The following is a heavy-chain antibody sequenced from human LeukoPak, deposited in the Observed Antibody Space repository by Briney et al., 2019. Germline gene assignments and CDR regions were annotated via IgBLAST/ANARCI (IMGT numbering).Heavy chain of an antibody. J-gene: IGHJ3*02. CDR3: ARDGSPALMITFGGVIPNAFDI. D-gene: IGHD3-16*02. V-gene: IGHV3-64*01. Sequence: PGGSLRLSCAASGFTFSSYAMHWVRQAPGKGLEYVSAISSNGGSTYYANSVKGRFTISRDNSKNTLYLQMGSLRAEDMAVYYCARDGSPALMITFGGVIPNAFDIWGQGTMVTVSS. CDR1: GFTFSSYA. CDR2: ISSNGGST.